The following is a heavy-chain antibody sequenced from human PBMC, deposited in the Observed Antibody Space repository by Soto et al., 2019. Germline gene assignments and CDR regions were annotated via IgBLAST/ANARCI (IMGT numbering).Heavy chain of an antibody. Sequence: ASVKVSYKTSGYTFTGHYIHWVRQAPQQGPEWMGEIGPESGATRYAQKFRGRVTMTMDTSITTVYMELKNLSPDDTAVYYCGRGRSGQIVVFYWGQGTPVTASS. CDR2: IGPESGAT. CDR3: GRGRSGQIVVFY. J-gene: IGHJ4*02. V-gene: IGHV1-2*02. CDR1: GYTFTGHY. D-gene: IGHD1-26*01.